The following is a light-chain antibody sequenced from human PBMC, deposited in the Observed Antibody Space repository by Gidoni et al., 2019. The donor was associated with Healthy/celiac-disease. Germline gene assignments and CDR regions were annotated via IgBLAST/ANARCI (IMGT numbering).Light chain of an antibody. CDR3: QQYGSSSWT. J-gene: IGKJ1*01. CDR1: QRVSSSY. CDR2: GAS. V-gene: IGKV3-20*01. Sequence: EIVLTPSPGTLFLAPGERATLSCRASQRVSSSYLAWYQQKPGQAPRLLIYGASSRATRIPYSVSGSGSGTDFTLTISRLEPVAFAVYYCQQYGSSSWTFGPGTKVEIK.